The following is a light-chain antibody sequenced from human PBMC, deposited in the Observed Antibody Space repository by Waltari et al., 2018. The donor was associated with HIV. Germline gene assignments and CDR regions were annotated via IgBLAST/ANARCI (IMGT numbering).Light chain of an antibody. CDR2: VNL. V-gene: IGLV1-40*01. J-gene: IGLJ1*01. Sequence: QSVLTQPPSVSGAPGQRVTISCTGSSSNIGAGYDVHWYQQLPGTAPKLLIYVNLNRASGVPDRFSGSKSGTSASLAITGLQADDDADYYYQSYDSSLSGFYVFGTGTKLTVL. CDR3: QSYDSSLSGFYV. CDR1: SSNIGAGYD.